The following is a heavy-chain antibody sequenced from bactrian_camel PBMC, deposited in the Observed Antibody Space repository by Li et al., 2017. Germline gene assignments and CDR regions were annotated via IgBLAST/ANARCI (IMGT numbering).Heavy chain of an antibody. Sequence: HVQLVESGGGSVQAGGSLRLSCAGSGRTYMKWCMGWFRQVPGKEREGIARIQSDGSTIYADSVKGRFTISRDNAKNTLYLQMNSLKPEDTAVYYCVAGWVSDGFTCTLNIWGQGTQVTVS. CDR3: VAGWVSDGFTCTLNI. D-gene: IGHD3*01. J-gene: IGHJ4*01. CDR2: IQSDGST. V-gene: IGHV3S57*01. CDR1: GRTYMKWC.